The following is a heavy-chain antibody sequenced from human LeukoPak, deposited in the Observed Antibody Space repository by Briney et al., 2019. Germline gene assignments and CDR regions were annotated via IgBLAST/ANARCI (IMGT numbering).Heavy chain of an antibody. J-gene: IGHJ2*01. Sequence: SETLSLTCAVSGGSISSSSYDWGWIRQPPGKGLEWIGSMYYSGSTYYNPSLKSRVTISLDTSKNQFSLKLSSVTAGDTAVYYCARDPFFAWYFALWGRGTLVTVSS. V-gene: IGHV4-39*07. CDR2: MYYSGST. D-gene: IGHD3-3*01. CDR1: GGSISSSSYD. CDR3: ARDPFFAWYFAL.